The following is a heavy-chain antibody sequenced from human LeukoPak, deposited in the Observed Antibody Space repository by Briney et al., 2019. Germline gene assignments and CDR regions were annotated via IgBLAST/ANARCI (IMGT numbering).Heavy chain of an antibody. V-gene: IGHV3-21*01. Sequence: GGSLRLSCAASGFTFSSYSMNWVRQAPGKGLEWLSSISGSSSYIFYADSVKGRFIISRDNAKNSLYLQMSSLRAEDTAVYYCARVRSEAATAYWYFDLWGRGTLVTVSS. CDR2: ISGSSSYI. CDR1: GFTFSSYS. J-gene: IGHJ2*01. CDR3: ARVRSEAATAYWYFDL. D-gene: IGHD6-25*01.